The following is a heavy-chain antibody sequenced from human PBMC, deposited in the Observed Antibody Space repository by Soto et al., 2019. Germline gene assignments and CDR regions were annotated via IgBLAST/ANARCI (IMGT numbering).Heavy chain of an antibody. V-gene: IGHV3-30*18. CDR2: ISLDGSKE. D-gene: IGHD6-19*01. CDR3: AKDRAVAGRSGAFDI. Sequence: PGGSLRLSCAASGFTLSSYGMHWVRQAPGKGLEWVALISLDGSKEYYADSVKGRFPISRDNSKNTLYLKMNSLRGEDTADYYCAKDRAVAGRSGAFDIWGQGTMVTVSS. CDR1: GFTLSSYG. J-gene: IGHJ3*02.